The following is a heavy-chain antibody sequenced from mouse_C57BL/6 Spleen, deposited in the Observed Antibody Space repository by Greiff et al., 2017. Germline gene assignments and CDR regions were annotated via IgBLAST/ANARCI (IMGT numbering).Heavy chain of an antibody. V-gene: IGHV3-6*01. Sequence: EVKLQESGPGLVKPSQSLSLTCSVTGYSITSGYYWNWIRQFPGNKLEWMGYISYDGSNNYNPSLKNRISITRDTSKNQFFLKLNSVTTEDTATYYCARGDYYGPGFYWGQGTTLTVSS. D-gene: IGHD1-2*01. J-gene: IGHJ2*01. CDR1: GYSITSGYY. CDR2: ISYDGSN. CDR3: ARGDYYGPGFY.